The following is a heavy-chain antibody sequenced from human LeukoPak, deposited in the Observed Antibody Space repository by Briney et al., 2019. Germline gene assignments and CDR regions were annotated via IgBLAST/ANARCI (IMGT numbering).Heavy chain of an antibody. V-gene: IGHV3-30*02. CDR3: AKSPGYNSFDY. D-gene: IGHD2-2*02. CDR2: IRYDGSNK. CDR1: GFTFSSYG. J-gene: IGHJ4*02. Sequence: PGGSLRLSCAASGFTFSSYGMHWVRQAPGKGLEWVAFIRYDGSNKYYAESVKGRFTISRDNSKNMLYLQMNSLRAEDTAVYYCAKSPGYNSFDYWGQGILVTVSS.